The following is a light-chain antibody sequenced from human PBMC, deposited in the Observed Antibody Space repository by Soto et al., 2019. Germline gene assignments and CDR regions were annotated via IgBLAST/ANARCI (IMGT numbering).Light chain of an antibody. J-gene: IGKJ3*01. CDR2: AAS. Sequence: DIPMTQSPSSLSASVGDRVTITCRASQSISNYLNWYQQKPGKAPKLLIYAASRLQSGVPSRFSGSGSGTALTLTISRLQPEDFAIYCCLQSYTTLFTFGPGNNVDI. V-gene: IGKV1-39*01. CDR3: LQSYTTLFT. CDR1: QSISNY.